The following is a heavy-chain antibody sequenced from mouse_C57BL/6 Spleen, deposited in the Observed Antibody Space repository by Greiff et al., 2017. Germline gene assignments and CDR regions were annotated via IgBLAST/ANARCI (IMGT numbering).Heavy chain of an antibody. CDR1: GYTFTSYG. CDR3: ASPFITTVVATRFAY. Sequence: QVQLKQSGAELARPGASVKLSCKASGYTFTSYGISWVKQRTGQGLEWIGEIYPRSGNTYYNEKFKGKATLTADKSSSTAYMELRSLTSEDSAVYFCASPFITTVVATRFAYWGQGTLVTVSA. D-gene: IGHD1-1*01. CDR2: IYPRSGNT. V-gene: IGHV1-81*01. J-gene: IGHJ3*01.